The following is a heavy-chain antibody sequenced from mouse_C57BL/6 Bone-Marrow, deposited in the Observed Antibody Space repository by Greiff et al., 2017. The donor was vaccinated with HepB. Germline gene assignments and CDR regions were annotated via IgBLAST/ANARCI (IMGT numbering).Heavy chain of an antibody. Sequence: VKLKQSGPGLVQPSQSLSITCTVSGFSLTSYGVHWVRQSPGKGLEWLGVIWRGGSTDYNAAFMSRLSITKDNSKSQVFFKMNSLQADDTAIYYCAKNLGSSNFYAMDYWGQGTSVTVSS. J-gene: IGHJ4*01. CDR1: GFSLTSYG. CDR3: AKNLGSSNFYAMDY. CDR2: IWRGGST. V-gene: IGHV2-5*01. D-gene: IGHD3-1*01.